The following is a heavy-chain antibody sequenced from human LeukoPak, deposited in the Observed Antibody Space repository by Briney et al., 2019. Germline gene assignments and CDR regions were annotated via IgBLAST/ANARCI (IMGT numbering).Heavy chain of an antibody. CDR1: GFAFSSYA. Sequence: GGSLRLSCAASGFAFSSYAMSWVRQAPGKGLEWVSAISGSGGSTYYADSVKGRFTIYRDNSKNTLYLQMNSLRTGDTALYYCAKARSSSWSYLESWGQGTLVTVSS. D-gene: IGHD6-13*01. CDR2: ISGSGGST. CDR3: AKARSSSWSYLES. J-gene: IGHJ4*02. V-gene: IGHV3-23*01.